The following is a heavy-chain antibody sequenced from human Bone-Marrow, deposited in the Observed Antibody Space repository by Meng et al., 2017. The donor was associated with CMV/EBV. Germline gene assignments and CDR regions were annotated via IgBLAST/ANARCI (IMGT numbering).Heavy chain of an antibody. D-gene: IGHD2-2*01. CDR2: INPNSGGT. J-gene: IGHJ6*02. CDR1: GYTFTGYY. V-gene: IGHV1-2*02. CDR3: ARDIVVVSAAHFSYYYYYGMDV. Sequence: ASVKVSCKASGYTFTGYYMHWVRQAPGQGLEWMGWINPNSGGTNYAQKFQGRVTMTRDTSISTAYMELRSLRSDDTAVYYCARDIVVVSAAHFSYYYYYGMDVWGQGTTVTVSS.